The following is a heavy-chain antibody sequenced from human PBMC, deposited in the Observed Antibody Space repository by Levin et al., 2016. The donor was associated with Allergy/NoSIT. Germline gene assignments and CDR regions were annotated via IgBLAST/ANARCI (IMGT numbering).Heavy chain of an antibody. CDR2: ISWNTGTM. D-gene: IGHD4-11*01. Sequence: GGSLRLSCAASGFTFGYYAMHWVRQAPGKGLEWVSGISWNTGTMVYADSVRGRFTISRDNAKNSLYLQMNSLRSDDTAFYYCAKVRSNYSAELDYWGQGTLVTVSS. J-gene: IGHJ4*02. CDR3: AKVRSNYSAELDY. V-gene: IGHV3-9*01. CDR1: GFTFGYYA.